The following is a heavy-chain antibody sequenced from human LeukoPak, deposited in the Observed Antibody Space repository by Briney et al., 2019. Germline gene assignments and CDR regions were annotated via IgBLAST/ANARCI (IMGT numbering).Heavy chain of an antibody. D-gene: IGHD6-19*01. V-gene: IGHV3-30*04. J-gene: IGHJ1*01. Sequence: GRSLRLSCAASGFTFSSYAMHWVRQAPGKGLEWVAFISYDGSNKYYADSVKCRFTISRDNSKNTLYLQMNSLRAEDTAVYYCARDESSGWYVGYFQHWGQGTLVTVSS. CDR2: ISYDGSNK. CDR1: GFTFSSYA. CDR3: ARDESSGWYVGYFQH.